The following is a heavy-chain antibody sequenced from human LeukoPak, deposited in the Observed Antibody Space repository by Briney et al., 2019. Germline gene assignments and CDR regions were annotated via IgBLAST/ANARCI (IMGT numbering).Heavy chain of an antibody. CDR2: ISAYNGNT. J-gene: IGHJ4*02. Sequence: ASVKVSCKASGYTFTSYGISWVRQAPGQGLEWMGWISAYNGNTNYAQKLQGRVTTTTDTSTSTAYMELRSLRSDDTAVYYCARDNKQWLAFDYWGQGTLVTVSS. CDR1: GYTFTSYG. V-gene: IGHV1-18*04. CDR3: ARDNKQWLAFDY. D-gene: IGHD6-19*01.